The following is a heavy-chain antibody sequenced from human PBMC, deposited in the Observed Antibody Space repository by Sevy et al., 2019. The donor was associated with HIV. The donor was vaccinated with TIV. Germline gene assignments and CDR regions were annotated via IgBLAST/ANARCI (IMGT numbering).Heavy chain of an antibody. J-gene: IGHJ6*02. D-gene: IGHD1-26*01. CDR2: IYYNVRI. CDR1: GGSVSSDTYY. V-gene: IGHV4-61*01. CDR3: TRVGGLTDYGMDV. Sequence: SETLSLTCTVSGGSVSSDTYYWTWIRQPPGKGLEFIGYIYYNVRINYNPSLKSRVTISVDTSKNQFSLKVTSVTAADTAFYYCTRVGGLTDYGMDVWGQGTTVIVSS.